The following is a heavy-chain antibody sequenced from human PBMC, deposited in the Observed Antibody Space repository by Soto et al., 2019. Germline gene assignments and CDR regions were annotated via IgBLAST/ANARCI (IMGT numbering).Heavy chain of an antibody. D-gene: IGHD3-3*01. Sequence: SLILSCAASGFTFRGYSMNWVRQAPGEGLEWVSYISSSSSTIYYADSVKGRFTISRDNSKNTLYLQMNSLRAEDTAVYYCAKDFDFWSGYYTGSDYWGQGTLVTVSS. CDR3: AKDFDFWSGYYTGSDY. J-gene: IGHJ4*02. CDR2: ISSSSSTI. V-gene: IGHV3-48*01. CDR1: GFTFRGYS.